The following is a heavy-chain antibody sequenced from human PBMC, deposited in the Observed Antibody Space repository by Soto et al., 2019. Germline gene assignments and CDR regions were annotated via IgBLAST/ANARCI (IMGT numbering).Heavy chain of an antibody. D-gene: IGHD2-2*01. CDR2: IKGDGSEK. J-gene: IGHJ4*02. Sequence: EVRLVESGGGLVQPGGSLRLSCEASGFTFSDFWMSWVRQAPGKGLEWVANIKGDGSEKRYVDSVRGRFTISRDNAKNSVYLQMNSLRAEDTAVYYCARRVPMNNWGQGTLVTVSS. CDR3: ARRVPMNN. V-gene: IGHV3-7*01. CDR1: GFTFSDFW.